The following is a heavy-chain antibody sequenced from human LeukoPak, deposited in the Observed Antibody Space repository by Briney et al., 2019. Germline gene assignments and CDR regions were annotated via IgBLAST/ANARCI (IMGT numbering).Heavy chain of an antibody. CDR2: INTNTGNP. CDR3: ARDIYYGSGFALDI. J-gene: IGHJ3*02. D-gene: IGHD3-10*01. V-gene: IGHV7-4-1*02. CDR1: GYTFSNYA. Sequence: ASVKVSCKASGYTFSNYAMNWVRQAPGQGLEWMGWINTNTGNPTYAQGFTGRFVLSLDTSVSTAYLQISSLKAEDTAVYYCARDIYYGSGFALDIWGQGTMVIVSS.